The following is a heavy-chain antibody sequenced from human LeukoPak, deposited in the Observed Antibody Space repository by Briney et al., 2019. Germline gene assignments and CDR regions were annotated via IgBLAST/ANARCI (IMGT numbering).Heavy chain of an antibody. Sequence: GGSLRLSCAASGFTFRTYAMSWVRQAPGKGLEWVSAISGSGGSTYYADSVKGRFTISRDNSKNTLYLQMNSLRAEDTAVYYCAKDRLQSSSGHLFDYWGQGTLVTVSS. CDR2: ISGSGGST. J-gene: IGHJ4*02. V-gene: IGHV3-23*01. CDR1: GFTFRTYA. CDR3: AKDRLQSSSGHLFDY. D-gene: IGHD3-22*01.